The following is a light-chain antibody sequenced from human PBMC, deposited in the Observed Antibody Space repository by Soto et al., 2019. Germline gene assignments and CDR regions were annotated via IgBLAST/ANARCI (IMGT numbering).Light chain of an antibody. CDR3: LQHNSYPVT. CDR1: QSIGRW. V-gene: IGKV1-5*01. CDR2: DAS. Sequence: DIQMTQSPSTLSASVGDRVSITCRASQSIGRWLAWYQQKPGKAPKLLIYDASSLESGVPSRFSGSGSGTEFTLTISSLQPEDFATYYCLQHNSYPVTFGQGTKVDIK. J-gene: IGKJ1*01.